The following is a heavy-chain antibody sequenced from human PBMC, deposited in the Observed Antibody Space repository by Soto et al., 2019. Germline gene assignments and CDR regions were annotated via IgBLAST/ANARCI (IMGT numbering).Heavy chain of an antibody. J-gene: IGHJ4*02. CDR1: GFTFSNAW. CDR3: TTDPRNYYDSSGYHPRLRY. CDR2: IKSKTDGGTT. V-gene: IGHV3-15*07. Sequence: EVQLVESGGGLVKPGGSLRLSCAASGFTFSNAWMNWVRQAPGKGLEWVGRIKSKTDGGTTDYAAPVKGRFTISRDESKNTLYLQMNSLKTEDTAVYYCTTDPRNYYDSSGYHPRLRYWGQGTLVTVSS. D-gene: IGHD3-22*01.